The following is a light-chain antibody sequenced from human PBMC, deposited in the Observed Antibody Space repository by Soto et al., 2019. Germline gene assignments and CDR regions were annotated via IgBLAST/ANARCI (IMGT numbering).Light chain of an antibody. CDR3: QAWDSGIGV. V-gene: IGLV3-1*01. Sequence: SYELTQPPSVSVSPGQTASITCSGDRLGDKYACWYQQRPGQSPVLVIYQDNKRPSGIPERFSGSNSGNTATLTISGTQAMDEADYYCQAWDSGIGVFGGGTQLTVL. CDR1: RLGDKY. J-gene: IGLJ2*01. CDR2: QDN.